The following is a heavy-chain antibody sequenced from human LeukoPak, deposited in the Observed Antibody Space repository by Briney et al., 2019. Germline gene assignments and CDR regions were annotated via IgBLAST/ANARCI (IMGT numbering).Heavy chain of an antibody. Sequence: SETPSLTCTVSGYSLSSGYYWSWIRQPPGKQLEWIGYIYYSGSTNYNPSLKSRVTISVDTSKKQFSLKLSSVTAADTAVYYCARHQFDSTAYVDYWGQGTLVTVSS. D-gene: IGHD3-22*01. CDR2: IYYSGST. V-gene: IGHV4-59*08. J-gene: IGHJ4*02. CDR1: GYSLSSGYY. CDR3: ARHQFDSTAYVDY.